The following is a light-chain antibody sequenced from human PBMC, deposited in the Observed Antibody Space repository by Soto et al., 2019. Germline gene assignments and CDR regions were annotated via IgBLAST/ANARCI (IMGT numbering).Light chain of an antibody. J-gene: IGKJ1*01. CDR1: QTISRNY. Sequence: EVVLTQSPGTLSLSPGERATVSCRASQTISRNYLAWYQKKPGQAPWLLIYGASTRATGIPDRFTGSGSGTDFTLTIARLEPEDFAVYYCQQYGGPVPWTFGQGTKVEV. V-gene: IGKV3-20*01. CDR2: GAS. CDR3: QQYGGPVPWT.